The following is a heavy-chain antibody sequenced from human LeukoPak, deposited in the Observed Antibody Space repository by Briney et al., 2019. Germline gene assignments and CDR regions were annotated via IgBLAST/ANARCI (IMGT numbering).Heavy chain of an antibody. J-gene: IGHJ4*02. D-gene: IGHD1-1*01. Sequence: ASMKDSCKASGYTFTRYYIHWIRQAPGQGREGMGWIISDSGGTNYAQKFQGRVTMTRDTSIRTTYMELSRLGADDTAVYYCARAPLETADTLDWGQGTLVTVSS. CDR2: IISDSGGT. V-gene: IGHV1-2*02. CDR1: GYTFTRYY. CDR3: ARAPLETADTLD.